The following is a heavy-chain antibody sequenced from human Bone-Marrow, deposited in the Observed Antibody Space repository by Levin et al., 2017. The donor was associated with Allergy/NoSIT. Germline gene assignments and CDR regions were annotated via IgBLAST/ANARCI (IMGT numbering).Heavy chain of an antibody. CDR1: GFTFSSYG. CDR2: MSYDGGNK. J-gene: IGHJ6*02. Sequence: SGGSLRLSCAASGFTFSSYGMHWVRQAPGKGLEWVAVMSYDGGNKYYTDSVRGRFTISRDNSKNTLYLQMNSLRAEDTAVYYCAKDQYRGQQLSYYYNLDVWGQGTTVTVSS. CDR3: AKDQYRGQQLSYYYNLDV. V-gene: IGHV3-30*18. D-gene: IGHD6-13*01.